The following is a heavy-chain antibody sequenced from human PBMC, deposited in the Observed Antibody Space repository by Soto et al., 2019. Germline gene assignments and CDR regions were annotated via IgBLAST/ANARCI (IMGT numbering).Heavy chain of an antibody. D-gene: IGHD6-6*01. CDR3: ARDNYSSSAGNFDY. CDR1: GFTSSLYA. V-gene: IGHV3-30-3*01. Sequence: QVQLVESGGGVVQTGRSLRLSCAASGFTSSLYAMHWVRQAPGKGLEWVAIISSDGNNKYYADSVTGRFTISRDTSKNTLFLQMDSLRAEDTAVDYGARDNYSSSAGNFDYWGQGTLVTVSS. J-gene: IGHJ4*02. CDR2: ISSDGNNK.